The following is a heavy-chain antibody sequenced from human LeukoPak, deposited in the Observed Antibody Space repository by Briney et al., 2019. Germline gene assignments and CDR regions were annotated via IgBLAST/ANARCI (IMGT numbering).Heavy chain of an antibody. CDR3: AMAYSSSWYYFDY. V-gene: IGHV4-4*07. J-gene: IGHJ4*02. D-gene: IGHD6-13*01. CDR2: IYTSGST. Sequence: PSETLSLTCTVSGGSISSYYWSWIRQPAGKGLEWIGRIYTSGSTNYNPSLKSRVTIAVDTSKNQFSLRLSSVTAADTAVYYGAMAYSSSWYYFDYWGQGTLVTVSS. CDR1: GGSISSYY.